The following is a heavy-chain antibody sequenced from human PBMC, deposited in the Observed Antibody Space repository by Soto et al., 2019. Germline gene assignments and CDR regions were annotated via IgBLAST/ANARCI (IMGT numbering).Heavy chain of an antibody. V-gene: IGHV3-23*01. CDR3: VRDTQRAFDS. J-gene: IGHJ4*02. CDR1: GFTFNHYA. D-gene: IGHD6-25*01. CDR2: GRGGGAGT. Sequence: EVQLLESGGGLVQPGGSLRLSCAASGFTFNHYAMSWVRQAPGKGLEWVSAGRGGGAGTYYGDSVHGRFTLYRDNSKNTAHVKTNTLRAENSPEYYCVRDTQRAFDSCCQRPLVTVSS.